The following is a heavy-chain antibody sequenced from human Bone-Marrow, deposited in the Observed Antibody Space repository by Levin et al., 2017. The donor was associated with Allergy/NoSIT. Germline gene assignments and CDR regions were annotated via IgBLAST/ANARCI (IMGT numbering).Heavy chain of an antibody. J-gene: IGHJ1*01. V-gene: IGHV1-69*06. Sequence: KISCKASGGTFSSYAISWVRQAPGQGLEWMGGIIPIFGTANYAQKFQGRVTITADKSTSTAYMELSSLRSEDTAVYYCATAAKGWELLPGYFQHWGQGTLVTVSS. CDR2: IIPIFGTA. D-gene: IGHD1-26*01. CDR3: ATAAKGWELLPGYFQH. CDR1: GGTFSSYA.